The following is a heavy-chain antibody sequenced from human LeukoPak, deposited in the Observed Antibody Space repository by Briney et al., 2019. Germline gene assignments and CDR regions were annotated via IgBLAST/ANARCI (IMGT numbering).Heavy chain of an antibody. CDR3: ARDRSVTGDSSGYYYMN. CDR1: GYTFTDYG. CDR2: ISTYNGDT. V-gene: IGHV1-18*01. Sequence: ASVKVSCKASGYTFTDYGISWVRQAPGQGLEWMGWISTYNGDTNFAQKFQGRVTMTRDMSTSTVYMELSSLRSEDTAVYYCARDRSVTGDSSGYYYMNWGQGTLVTVSS. J-gene: IGHJ4*02. D-gene: IGHD3-22*01.